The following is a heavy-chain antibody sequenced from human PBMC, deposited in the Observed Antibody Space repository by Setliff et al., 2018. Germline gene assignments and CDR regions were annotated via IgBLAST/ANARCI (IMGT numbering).Heavy chain of an antibody. CDR1: GETFTRYS. Sequence: ASVKVSCKASGETFTRYSIHWVRQAPGQRLEWIGYMDTGTGDTKFSQKFQDTITMTADTSASTAYMELSSLRSEDTAVYYCARGRSTYFIDVWGKGTTVTVSS. V-gene: IGHV1-3*04. J-gene: IGHJ6*03. CDR2: MDTGTGDT. CDR3: ARGRSTYFIDV.